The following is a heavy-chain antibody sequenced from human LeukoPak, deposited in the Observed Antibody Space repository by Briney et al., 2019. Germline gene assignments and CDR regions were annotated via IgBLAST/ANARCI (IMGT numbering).Heavy chain of an antibody. D-gene: IGHD3-22*01. Sequence: SETLSLTCAVYGGSFSGYYWSWIRQPPGKGLEWIGEINHSGSTNYNPSLKSRVTISVDTSKNQFSLKLSSVTAADTAVYYCARVRSTKEYYYDSSGQGPDYWGQGTLVTVFS. CDR1: GGSFSGYY. V-gene: IGHV4-34*01. CDR3: ARVRSTKEYYYDSSGQGPDY. J-gene: IGHJ4*02. CDR2: INHSGST.